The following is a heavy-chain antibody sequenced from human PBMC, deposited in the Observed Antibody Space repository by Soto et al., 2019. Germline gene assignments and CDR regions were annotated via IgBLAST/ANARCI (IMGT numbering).Heavy chain of an antibody. D-gene: IGHD3-3*01. Sequence: GESLKISCKGSGYSFTSYWISWVRQMPGKGLEWMGRIDPSDSYTNYSPSFQGHVTISADKSISTAYLQWSSLKASDTAMYYCSRGSRPTYYDLVWGHGTTVTVS. CDR2: IDPSDSYT. CDR3: SRGSRPTYYDLV. V-gene: IGHV5-10-1*01. CDR1: GYSFTSYW. J-gene: IGHJ6*02.